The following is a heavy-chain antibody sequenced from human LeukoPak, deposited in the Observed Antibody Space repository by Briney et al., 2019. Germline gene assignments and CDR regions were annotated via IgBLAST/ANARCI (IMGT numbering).Heavy chain of an antibody. V-gene: IGHV3-74*01. CDR1: GFTFSSYW. J-gene: IGHJ4*02. D-gene: IGHD3-10*01. CDR2: IKSDGSST. Sequence: GGSLRLSCAASGFTFSSYWMHWVRQAPGKGLVWVSRIKSDGSSTSYADSVKGRFTISRDNAKNTLYLQMNSLRAEDTAVYYCARDPGLWYYGSGSYEDYWGQGTLVTVSS. CDR3: ARDPGLWYYGSGSYEDY.